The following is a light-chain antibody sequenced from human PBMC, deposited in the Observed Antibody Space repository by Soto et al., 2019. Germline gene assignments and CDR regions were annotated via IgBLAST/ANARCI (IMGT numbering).Light chain of an antibody. Sequence: AIRMTKSPSSFSASTGDRVTITCRASQGISSYLAWYQQKPGQAPKLLIYAASTLQSGVQSRFSGSGSETDFTLTISCLQSEDFTTYYCKQYYSYPRTFGQGTKVEIK. CDR1: QGISSY. V-gene: IGKV1-8*01. CDR2: AAS. J-gene: IGKJ1*01. CDR3: KQYYSYPRT.